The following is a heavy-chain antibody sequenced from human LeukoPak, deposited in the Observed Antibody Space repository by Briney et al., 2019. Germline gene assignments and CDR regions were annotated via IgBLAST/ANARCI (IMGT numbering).Heavy chain of an antibody. CDR3: ARDLGDYIVVVITGAFDI. V-gene: IGHV4-4*02. CDR1: GGSISSSNW. CDR2: IYHSGST. J-gene: IGHJ3*02. Sequence: SETLSLTCAVSGGSISSSNWWSWVRQPPGKGLEWIGEIYHSGSTNYNPSLKSRVTISVDTSKNQFSLKLSSVTAADTAVYYCARDLGDYIVVVITGAFDIWGQGTMVTVSS. D-gene: IGHD3-22*01.